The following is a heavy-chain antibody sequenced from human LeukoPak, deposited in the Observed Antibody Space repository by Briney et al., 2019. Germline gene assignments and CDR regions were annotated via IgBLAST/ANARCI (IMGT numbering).Heavy chain of an antibody. CDR2: IDSRDSFT. CDR3: VRHYASGQDY. J-gene: IGHJ4*02. CDR1: GYTFTSYW. V-gene: IGHV5-10-1*01. Sequence: GESLKISCKAYGYTFTSYWISWVRHTPGKGLEWMARIDSRDSFTRYGPSFQGHVTLSSDKSINTAFLHWSSLKASDTATYYGVRHYASGQDYWGQGTLVTVSS. D-gene: IGHD3-10*01.